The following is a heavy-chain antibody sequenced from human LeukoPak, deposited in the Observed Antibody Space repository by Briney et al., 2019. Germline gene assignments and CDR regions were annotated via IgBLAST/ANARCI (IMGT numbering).Heavy chain of an antibody. CDR1: GYTFTSYY. CDR2: INPSGGST. Sequence: ASVKVSCKASGYTFTSYYMHWVRQAPGQGLEWMGIINPSGGSTSYAQKFQGRVTMTRDTSTSTVYMELSSLRSEDTAVYYCARERTMVRGVKSFWFDPWGQGTLVTVSS. D-gene: IGHD3-10*01. CDR3: ARERTMVRGVKSFWFDP. J-gene: IGHJ5*02. V-gene: IGHV1-46*01.